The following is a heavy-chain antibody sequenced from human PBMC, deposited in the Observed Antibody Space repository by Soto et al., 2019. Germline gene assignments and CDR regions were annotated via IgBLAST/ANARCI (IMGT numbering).Heavy chain of an antibody. D-gene: IGHD2-21*02. CDR2: ISAYNGNT. Sequence: ASVKVSCKASGYTFTSYGISWVRQAPGQGLEWMGWISAYNGNTNYAQKLQGRVTMTTDTSTSTAYMELSSLRSEDTAVYYCARGDGGNSAVGAFDIWGQGTMVTVSS. CDR1: GYTFTSYG. J-gene: IGHJ3*02. V-gene: IGHV1-18*04. CDR3: ARGDGGNSAVGAFDI.